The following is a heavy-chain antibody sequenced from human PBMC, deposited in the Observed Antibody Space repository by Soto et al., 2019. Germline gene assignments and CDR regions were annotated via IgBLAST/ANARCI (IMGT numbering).Heavy chain of an antibody. V-gene: IGHV3-66*01. Sequence: GGSLRLSCAASGFTFSDYYMSWIRQAPGKGLEWVSVIYSGGSTYYADSVKGRFTISRDNSKNTLYLQMNSLRAEDTAVYYCARATRVGATMGVFDIWGKGKRVTV. CDR3: ARATRVGATMGVFDI. CDR1: GFTFSDYY. J-gene: IGHJ3*02. CDR2: IYSGGST. D-gene: IGHD1-26*01.